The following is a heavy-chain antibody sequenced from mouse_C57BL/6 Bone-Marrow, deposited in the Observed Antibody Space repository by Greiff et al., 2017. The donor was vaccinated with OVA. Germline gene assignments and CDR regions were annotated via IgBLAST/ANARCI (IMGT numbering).Heavy chain of an antibody. CDR3: VGPCEYDYGLFDV. CDR1: GYAFSSYW. J-gene: IGHJ1*03. Sequence: QVQLQQSGAELVKPGASVKLSCKASGYAFSSYWMHWVKQRPGKGLEWIGQFYPGDGDINYNGKFKGKATLTADKSSSTAYMQLSSLTSEDSAVYVGVGPCEYDYGLFDVGGTGTTVTVTS. D-gene: IGHD2-4*01. CDR2: FYPGDGDI. V-gene: IGHV1-80*01.